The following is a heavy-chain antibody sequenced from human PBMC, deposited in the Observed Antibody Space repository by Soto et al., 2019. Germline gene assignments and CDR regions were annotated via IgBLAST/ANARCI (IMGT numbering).Heavy chain of an antibody. V-gene: IGHV1-69*18. CDR3: ARGAGATWTGWFDP. Sequence: QVQLVQSGTEVNKSGSSVKVSCQVSGGLFNSNGINWVRQAPGQGLEWMGSIIPVFGTTKYAQKFQARVTISAEESTNTVYIQLSSLKSDDAAIYYCARGAGATWTGWFDPWGQGTPVVVSS. CDR1: GGLFNSNG. D-gene: IGHD1-1*01. CDR2: IIPVFGTT. J-gene: IGHJ5*02.